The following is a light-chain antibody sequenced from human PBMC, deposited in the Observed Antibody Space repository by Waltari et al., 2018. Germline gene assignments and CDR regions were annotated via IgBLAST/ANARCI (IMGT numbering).Light chain of an antibody. CDR1: SGHSSDA. J-gene: IGLJ3*02. CDR3: QTGGFGIWV. Sequence: QLLLTQSPSASASLGASVKLTCTLSSGHSSDALAWHQQQPDKGPRYLMKVNSDRSDIKGDGIPDRFSGSSSGAERYLTISSLQSEDEADYYCQTGGFGIWVFGGGTKLTVL. CDR2: VNSDRSD. V-gene: IGLV4-69*01.